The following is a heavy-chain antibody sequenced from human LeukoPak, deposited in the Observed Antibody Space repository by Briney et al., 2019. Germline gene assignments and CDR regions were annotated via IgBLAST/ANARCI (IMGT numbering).Heavy chain of an antibody. Sequence: PGGSLRLSGAASGFTFSRYWMSWVRQAPGKGLEGVANIKQDGNERYYVDSVRGRFTISRDNAKNLLYLQMNSLRAEDTAVYYCARDSYAWNSRWFDPWGQGTLVTVSS. J-gene: IGHJ5*02. V-gene: IGHV3-7*01. CDR1: GFTFSRYW. CDR3: ARDSYAWNSRWFDP. D-gene: IGHD1-7*01. CDR2: IKQDGNER.